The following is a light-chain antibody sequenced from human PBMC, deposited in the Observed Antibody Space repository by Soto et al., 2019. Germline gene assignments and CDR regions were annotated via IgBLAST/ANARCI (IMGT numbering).Light chain of an antibody. V-gene: IGKV1-9*01. Sequence: DIQMTQSPSTLSASVGDTVTITCRASQGIGSYLAWYQQKPGEAPKLLIFAASTLQSGVPSRFSGSGSGTDLTLTISSLQAEDFATYYCQQLSTYPSTFGGGTKGDIK. CDR2: AAS. CDR3: QQLSTYPST. CDR1: QGIGSY. J-gene: IGKJ4*01.